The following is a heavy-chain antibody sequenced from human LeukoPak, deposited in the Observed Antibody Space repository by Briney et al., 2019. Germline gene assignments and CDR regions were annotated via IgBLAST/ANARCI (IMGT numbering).Heavy chain of an antibody. J-gene: IGHJ4*02. V-gene: IGHV3-23*01. CDR2: ISGSGGST. D-gene: IGHD3-22*01. CDR1: GFTFSSYA. Sequence: GGSLRLSCAASGFTFSSYAMSWVRQAPGKGLEWVSAISGSGGSTYYADSVKGRFTISRDNSKNTLYLQMNSLRAEDTAVYYCAKGDSSGYYPYYFDYWGQGTLVTVSS. CDR3: AKGDSSGYYPYYFDY.